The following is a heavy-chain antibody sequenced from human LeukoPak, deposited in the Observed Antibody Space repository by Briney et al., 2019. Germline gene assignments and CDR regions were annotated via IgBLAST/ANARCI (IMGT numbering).Heavy chain of an antibody. CDR2: IYYSGST. CDR3: ARVEGATFYYYYGMDV. CDR1: GGSISSYY. J-gene: IGHJ6*02. V-gene: IGHV4-59*01. D-gene: IGHD1-26*01. Sequence: SETLSLTCTVSGGSISSYYWSWIRQPPGKGLEWIGYIYYSGSTNYNPSLKSRVTISVDTSKNRFSLKLSSVTAADTAVYYCARVEGATFYYYYGMDVWGQGTTVTVSS.